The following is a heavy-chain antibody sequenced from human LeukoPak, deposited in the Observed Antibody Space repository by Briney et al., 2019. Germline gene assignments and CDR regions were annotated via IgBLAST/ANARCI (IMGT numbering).Heavy chain of an antibody. CDR3: GTLLSNGPFDY. Sequence: ASVKVSCKASGYTFTAYYIYWVRQAPGQGLEWMGRINPNTGGTNYAQNFQGRVIMTGDTSISTAYMELSGLRSDDTAVYYCGTLLSNGPFDYWGQGSLVTVSS. CDR1: GYTFTAYY. J-gene: IGHJ4*02. V-gene: IGHV1-2*06. CDR2: INPNTGGT.